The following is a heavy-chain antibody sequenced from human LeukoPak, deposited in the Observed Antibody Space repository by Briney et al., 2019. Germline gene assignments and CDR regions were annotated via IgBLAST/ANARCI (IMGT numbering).Heavy chain of an antibody. CDR3: ARASYSDY. V-gene: IGHV1-2*06. CDR1: GGTFSSYA. CDR2: INPNSGGT. D-gene: IGHD2-21*01. J-gene: IGHJ4*02. Sequence: GSSVKVSCKASGGTFSSYAISWVRQAPGQGLEWMGRINPNSGGTNYAQKFQGRVTMTRDTSISTAYMELSRLRSDDTAVYYCARASYSDYWGQGTLVTVSS.